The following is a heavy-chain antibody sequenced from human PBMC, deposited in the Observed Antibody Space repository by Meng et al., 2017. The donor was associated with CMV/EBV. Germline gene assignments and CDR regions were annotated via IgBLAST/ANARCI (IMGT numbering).Heavy chain of an antibody. CDR2: INHSGST. V-gene: IGHV4-34*01. CDR3: ARELGYCSSTSCLNWFDP. J-gene: IGHJ5*02. Sequence: GSLRLSCAVYGGSFSGYYWSWIRQPPGKGLEWIGEINHSGSTNYNPSLKSRVTISVDTSKNQFSLKLSSVTAADTAVYYCARELGYCSSTSCLNWFDPWGQGTLVTVSS. CDR1: GGSFSGYY. D-gene: IGHD2-2*01.